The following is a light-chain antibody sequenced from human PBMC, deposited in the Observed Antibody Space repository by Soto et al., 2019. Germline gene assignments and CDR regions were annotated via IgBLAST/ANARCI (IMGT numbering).Light chain of an antibody. Sequence: EIVMTQSPASLSVSPGERAIVSCRAGQSISSDLAWYQQKPGQAPRLLIYGASTRATGVPSRFSGSGSGTEFILTISSLQSEVFGVYYCHQNNNWPRTFGRGTKVEV. CDR2: GAS. J-gene: IGKJ1*01. V-gene: IGKV3-15*01. CDR1: QSISSD. CDR3: HQNNNWPRT.